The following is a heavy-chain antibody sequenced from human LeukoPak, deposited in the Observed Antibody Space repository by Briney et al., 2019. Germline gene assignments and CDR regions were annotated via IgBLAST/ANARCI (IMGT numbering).Heavy chain of an antibody. CDR3: AKRVGYGYGMDV. CDR1: GFTFKNYA. D-gene: IGHD6-13*01. Sequence: GGSLRLSCAASGFTFKNYAMSWVRQAPGKGLKWVSSISGGGPTTYYADSVKGRFTISRDNSKNTLYLQMNSLRVEDTAEFYCAKRVGYGYGMDVWGQGTTVTVSS. J-gene: IGHJ6*02. V-gene: IGHV3-23*01. CDR2: ISGGGPTT.